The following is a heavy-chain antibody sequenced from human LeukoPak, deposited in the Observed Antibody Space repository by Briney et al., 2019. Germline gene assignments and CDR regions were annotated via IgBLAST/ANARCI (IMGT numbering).Heavy chain of an antibody. J-gene: IGHJ4*02. V-gene: IGHV3-23*01. D-gene: IGHD5-18*01. CDR2: ISGSGGST. CDR3: AKLSLGYSYGFDY. Sequence: GGSLRLSCAASGFTFSSYAMSWVRQAPGKGLEWVSVISGSGGSTYYADSVKGRFTISRDNSKNTLYLQMNSLRAEDTAVYYCAKLSLGYSYGFDYWGQGTLVTVSS. CDR1: GFTFSSYA.